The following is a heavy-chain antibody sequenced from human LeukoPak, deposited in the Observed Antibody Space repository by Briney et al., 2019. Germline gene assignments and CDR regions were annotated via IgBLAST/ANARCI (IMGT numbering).Heavy chain of an antibody. CDR1: GGSFSGYY. J-gene: IGHJ6*02. D-gene: IGHD2-15*01. CDR2: INHSGST. Sequence: SETLSLTCAVYGGSFSGYYWSWIRQPPGKGLEWIGEINHSGSTNYNPSLKSRVTISVDTSKNQFSPKLSSVTAADTAVYYCARLFQDGRSLYYYYGMDVWGQGTTVTVSS. CDR3: ARLFQDGRSLYYYYGMDV. V-gene: IGHV4-34*01.